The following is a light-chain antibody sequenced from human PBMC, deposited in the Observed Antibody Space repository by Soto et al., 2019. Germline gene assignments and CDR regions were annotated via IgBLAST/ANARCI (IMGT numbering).Light chain of an antibody. J-gene: IGKJ5*01. CDR2: GVS. V-gene: IGKV3-20*01. CDR1: QSLISNY. CDR3: QQYVSAPIT. Sequence: IVVTHSPGTLSLSPGARATLSCRASQSLISNYLAWYQQKPGQAPRLLIYGVSSRATGVPVSFSGSGSGTDFTLTISRLEPEDFAVYYCQQYVSAPITFGQGTRLEIK.